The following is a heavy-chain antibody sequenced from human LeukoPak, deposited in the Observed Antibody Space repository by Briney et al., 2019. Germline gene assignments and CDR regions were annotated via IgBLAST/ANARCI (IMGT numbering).Heavy chain of an antibody. J-gene: IGHJ5*02. D-gene: IGHD3-9*01. Sequence: GGSLRLSCAASGFTVSSNYMSWVRQAPGKGLEWVSVIYSGGSTYYADSVKGRFTISRDNSKNTLYLQMNSLRAEDTAVYYCARSNYDILTGQNWFDPWGQGTLVTVSS. CDR1: GFTVSSNY. CDR2: IYSGGST. V-gene: IGHV3-53*01. CDR3: ARSNYDILTGQNWFDP.